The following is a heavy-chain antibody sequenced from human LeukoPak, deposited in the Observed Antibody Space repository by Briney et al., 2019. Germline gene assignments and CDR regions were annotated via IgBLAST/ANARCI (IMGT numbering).Heavy chain of an antibody. D-gene: IGHD2-8*01. CDR3: AKDVRRCNGACT. CDR2: ISGSGGST. Sequence: PGGSLRLSCAASGFTFSSYAMSWVRQAPGKGLEWVSAISGSGGSTYYAGSVKGRFTISRDNSKNTLSLQMNSLRVEDTAIYYCAKDVRRCNGACTWGQGTLVTVSS. V-gene: IGHV3-23*01. CDR1: GFTFSSYA. J-gene: IGHJ5*02.